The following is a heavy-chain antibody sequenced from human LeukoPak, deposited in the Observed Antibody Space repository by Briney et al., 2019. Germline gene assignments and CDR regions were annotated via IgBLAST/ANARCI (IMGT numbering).Heavy chain of an antibody. CDR3: ARSSLGYCSSTSCYIRYFDY. J-gene: IGHJ4*02. CDR1: GYTFTSYG. CDR2: ISAYNGNT. D-gene: IGHD2-2*02. Sequence: ASVKVSCKASGYTFTSYGISWMRQAPGQGLEWMGWISAYNGNTNYAQKLQGRVTMTTDTSTSTAYMELRSLRSDDTAVYYCARSSLGYCSSTSCYIRYFDYWGQGTLVTVSS. V-gene: IGHV1-18*01.